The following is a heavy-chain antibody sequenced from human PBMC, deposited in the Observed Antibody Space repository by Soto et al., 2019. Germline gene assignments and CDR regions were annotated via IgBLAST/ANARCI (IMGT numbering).Heavy chain of an antibody. D-gene: IGHD3-3*01. CDR1: GFTFSGSA. Sequence: PRLSCAASGFTFSGSAMHWVRQASGKGLEWVGRIRSKANSYATAYAASVKGRFTISRDDSKNTAYLQMNSLKTEDTAVYYCTSGKEYDFWSGYYDDYWGQGTLVTVSS. CDR2: IRSKANSYAT. CDR3: TSGKEYDFWSGYYDDY. J-gene: IGHJ4*02. V-gene: IGHV3-73*01.